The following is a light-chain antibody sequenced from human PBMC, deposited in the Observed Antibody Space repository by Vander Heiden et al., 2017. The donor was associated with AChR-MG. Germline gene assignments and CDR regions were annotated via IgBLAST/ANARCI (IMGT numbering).Light chain of an antibody. V-gene: IGKV3-20*01. CDR1: QSVSSSNH. CDR3: QQYGSSPWT. CDR2: GAS. J-gene: IGKJ1*01. Sequence: ELALTQSPRPLSLPPVERAPLSCRASQSVSSSNHLAWYQQKPGQAPRLLIYGASSRATGIPDRFSGSGSGTDFTLTISRVEPEDFAVYYCQQYGSSPWTFGQGTKVEIK.